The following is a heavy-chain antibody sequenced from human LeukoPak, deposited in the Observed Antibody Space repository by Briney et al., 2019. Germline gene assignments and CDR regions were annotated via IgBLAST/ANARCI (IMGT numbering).Heavy chain of an antibody. CDR2: INHSGST. CDR1: GGSFSGYY. D-gene: IGHD4-17*01. V-gene: IGHV4-34*01. Sequence: SETLSLTCAVYGGSFSGYYWSWIRQPPGKGLEWIGEINHSGSTNYNPSLKSRVTISVDTSKNQFSLKLSSVTAADTAVYYCARGPLTVTRGFDPWGQGTLVTVSS. CDR3: ARGPLTVTRGFDP. J-gene: IGHJ5*02.